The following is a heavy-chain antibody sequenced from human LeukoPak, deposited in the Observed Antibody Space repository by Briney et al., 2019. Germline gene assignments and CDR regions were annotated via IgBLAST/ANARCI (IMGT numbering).Heavy chain of an antibody. V-gene: IGHV4-59*01. CDR2: IYYSGST. D-gene: IGHD2-15*01. Sequence: SETLSLTCTVSGGSISSYYWSWIRQPPGKGLEWIGYIYYSGSTNYNPSLKSRVTISVGTSKNQFSLKLSSVTAADTAVYYCARGLRYCSGGFCYFDYWGQGTLITVSS. J-gene: IGHJ4*02. CDR1: GGSISSYY. CDR3: ARGLRYCSGGFCYFDY.